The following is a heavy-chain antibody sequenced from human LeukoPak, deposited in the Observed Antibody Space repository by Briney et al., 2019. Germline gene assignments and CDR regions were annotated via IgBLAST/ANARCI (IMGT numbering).Heavy chain of an antibody. CDR3: ARETSGDYATAFDY. D-gene: IGHD4-17*01. Sequence: SVKVSCKASGGTFSSYAISWVRQAPGQGLEWMGGIIPIFGTANYAQKFQGRVTITADESTSTAYMELSSLRSEDTAVYYCARETSGDYATAFDYWGQGTLVTVSS. V-gene: IGHV1-69*01. J-gene: IGHJ4*02. CDR2: IIPIFGTA. CDR1: GGTFSSYA.